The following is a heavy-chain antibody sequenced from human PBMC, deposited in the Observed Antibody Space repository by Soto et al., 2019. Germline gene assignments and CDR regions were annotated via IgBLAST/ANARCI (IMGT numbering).Heavy chain of an antibody. CDR3: AKDAMPTVTTRLWYFDL. CDR2: ISHDGGNK. D-gene: IGHD4-17*01. V-gene: IGHV3-30*18. Sequence: QVQLVDSGGGVVQPGRSLGLSCAASGFRFSTYGMHWVRQAPGKGLEWVAVISHDGGNKYYADSVKGRFTISKDNSRNTLYLQMISLRPEDTAVYYCAKDAMPTVTTRLWYFDLWGRGTLVTVSS. J-gene: IGHJ2*01. CDR1: GFRFSTYG.